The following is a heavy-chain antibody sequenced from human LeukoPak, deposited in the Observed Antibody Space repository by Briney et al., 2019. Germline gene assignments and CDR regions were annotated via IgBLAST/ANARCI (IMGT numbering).Heavy chain of an antibody. J-gene: IGHJ5*02. Sequence: SETLSLTCTVSGGSISSGGYYWSWIRQHPGKGLEWIGYIYYSGSTYYNPSLKSRVTISVDTSKNQFSLKLSSVTAADTAVYYCASLRSLLWFGEPPGWFDPWGQGTLVTVSS. CDR2: IYYSGST. D-gene: IGHD3-10*01. V-gene: IGHV4-31*03. CDR3: ASLRSLLWFGEPPGWFDP. CDR1: GGSISSGGYY.